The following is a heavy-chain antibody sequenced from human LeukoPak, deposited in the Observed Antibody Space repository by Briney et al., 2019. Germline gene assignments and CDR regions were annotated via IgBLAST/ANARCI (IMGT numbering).Heavy chain of an antibody. Sequence: GGSLRLSCAASGFTFSSYSMNWVRQAPGKGLEWVSYIGSSNITIYYADSVKGRFTISRDNAKNSLYLQMNSLRAEDTAVYYCARERGSFVDYWGQGTLVTVSS. D-gene: IGHD1-26*01. CDR1: GFTFSSYS. CDR2: IGSSNITI. V-gene: IGHV3-48*04. CDR3: ARERGSFVDY. J-gene: IGHJ4*02.